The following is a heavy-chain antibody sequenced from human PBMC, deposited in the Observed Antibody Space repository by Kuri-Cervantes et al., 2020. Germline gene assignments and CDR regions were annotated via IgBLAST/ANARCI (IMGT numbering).Heavy chain of an antibody. CDR1: GGSISSSSYY. CDR3: AKPSGNYHDAFDI. Sequence: GPLRLSCTVSGGSISSSSYYWGWIRQPPGKGLEWIGSIYYSGSTYYNPSLKSRVTISVDTSKNQFSLKLSSVTAADTAVYYCAKPSGNYHDAFDIWGQGPMVTV. CDR2: IYYSGST. V-gene: IGHV4-39*01. D-gene: IGHD1-26*01. J-gene: IGHJ3*02.